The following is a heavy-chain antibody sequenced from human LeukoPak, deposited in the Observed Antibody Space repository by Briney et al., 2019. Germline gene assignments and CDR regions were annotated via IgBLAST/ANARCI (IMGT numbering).Heavy chain of an antibody. CDR1: GGSFSGYY. J-gene: IGHJ6*03. Sequence: SETLSLTCAVYGGSFSGYYWSWIRQPPGKGLEWIGEINRSGSTNYNPSLKSRVTISVDTSKNQFSLKLSSVTAADTAVYYCARRYYYYYYYMDVWGKGTTVTISS. CDR3: ARRYYYYYYYMDV. V-gene: IGHV4-34*01. CDR2: INRSGST.